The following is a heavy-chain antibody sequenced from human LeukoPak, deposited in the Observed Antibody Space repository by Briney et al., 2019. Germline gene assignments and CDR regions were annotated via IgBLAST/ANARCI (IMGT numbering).Heavy chain of an antibody. V-gene: IGHV4-30-2*01. CDR2: IYHSGST. CDR3: ARQGYSNYYYYGMDV. CDR1: GGSISRGGYS. D-gene: IGHD4-4*01. J-gene: IGHJ6*02. Sequence: SETLSLTCAVSGGSISRGGYSGSWVRQPPGRGLEWVGYIYHSGSTYYNPSLNRRVTISVDRSKNQFSLKLSSVTAADTAVYYCARQGYSNYYYYGMDVWGQGTTVTVSS.